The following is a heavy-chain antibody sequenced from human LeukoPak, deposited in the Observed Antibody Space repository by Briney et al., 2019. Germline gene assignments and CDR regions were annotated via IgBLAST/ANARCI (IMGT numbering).Heavy chain of an antibody. Sequence: ASVKVSCKASGYTFTSYDINWVRQATGQGLEWMGWMNPNSGNTVYAQKFQGRLTITRNTSIGTAYMELSSLRSEDTAVYYCARAPSGGSWLVEYWFDPWGQGTLVTVSS. D-gene: IGHD2-15*01. CDR1: GYTFTSYD. J-gene: IGHJ5*02. CDR3: ARAPSGGSWLVEYWFDP. V-gene: IGHV1-8*03. CDR2: MNPNSGNT.